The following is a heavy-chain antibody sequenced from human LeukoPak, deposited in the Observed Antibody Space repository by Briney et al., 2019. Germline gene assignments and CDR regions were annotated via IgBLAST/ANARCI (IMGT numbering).Heavy chain of an antibody. CDR1: GGSFSGYY. D-gene: IGHD2-2*01. J-gene: IGHJ5*02. Sequence: PSETRSLTCAVYGGSFSGYYWSWIRQPPGKGLEWIGEINHRESTNYNPSLKSRVTISIDTSRDQFSLKLTSMTAADTAVYYCARGQVPAARGYNWFDLWGQGTLVTVSS. CDR3: ARGQVPAARGYNWFDL. CDR2: INHREST. V-gene: IGHV4-34*01.